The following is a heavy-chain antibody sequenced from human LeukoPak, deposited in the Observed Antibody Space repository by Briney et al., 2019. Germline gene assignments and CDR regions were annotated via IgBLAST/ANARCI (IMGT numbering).Heavy chain of an antibody. CDR3: ARRGWVVAATGFDY. D-gene: IGHD2-15*01. CDR1: GFTFSSYW. V-gene: IGHV3-7*01. CDR2: IKQDGSEK. J-gene: IGHJ4*02. Sequence: GGSLRFSCAASGFTFSSYWMSWVRQAPGKGLEWVANIKQDGSEKYYVDSVKGRFTISRDNAKNSLYLQMNSLRAEDTAVYYCARRGWVVAATGFDYWGQGTLVTVSS.